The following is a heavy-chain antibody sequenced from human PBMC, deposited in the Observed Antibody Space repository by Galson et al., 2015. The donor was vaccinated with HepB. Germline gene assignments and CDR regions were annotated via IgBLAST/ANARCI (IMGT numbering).Heavy chain of an antibody. CDR2: ISYGGGNT. J-gene: IGHJ3*02. Sequence: SLRLSCAASGFTFSSYGMSWVRQAPGKGLEWASVISYGGGNTYYADSVNGRFTISRDNSKNTLYLRMDSLRAEDTAVYYCAKRTGTTGGAFDIWGQGTMVTVSS. CDR3: AKRTGTTGGAFDI. CDR1: GFTFSSYG. V-gene: IGHV3-23*01. D-gene: IGHD1-7*01.